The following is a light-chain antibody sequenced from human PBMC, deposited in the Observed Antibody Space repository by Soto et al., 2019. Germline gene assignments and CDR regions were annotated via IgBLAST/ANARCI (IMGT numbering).Light chain of an antibody. CDR2: GAS. CDR1: QSVSSSY. Sequence: EIVLTQSPGTLSFSPGERATLSCRASQSVSSSYLAWYQQKPGQAPRLLIYGASSRATGIPDRFSGSGSGTDFTLTISRLEPEDFAVYYCHQYGSSPPRTFGQGTKVDVK. CDR3: HQYGSSPPRT. J-gene: IGKJ1*01. V-gene: IGKV3-20*01.